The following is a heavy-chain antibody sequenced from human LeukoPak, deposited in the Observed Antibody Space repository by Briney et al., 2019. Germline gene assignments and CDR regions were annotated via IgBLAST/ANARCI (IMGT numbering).Heavy chain of an antibody. V-gene: IGHV3-30-3*01. CDR3: ARDVLTTVTIGDY. D-gene: IGHD4-17*01. Sequence: GGSLRLSCAASGFTFSSYAMHWVRQAPGKGLEWVAVISYDGSNKYYANSVKGRFTISRDNSKNTLYLQMNSLRAEDTAVYYCARDVLTTVTIGDYWGQGTLVTVSS. CDR2: ISYDGSNK. J-gene: IGHJ4*02. CDR1: GFTFSSYA.